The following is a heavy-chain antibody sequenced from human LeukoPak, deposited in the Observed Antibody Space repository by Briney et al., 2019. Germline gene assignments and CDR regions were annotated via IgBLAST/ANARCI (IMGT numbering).Heavy chain of an antibody. V-gene: IGHV1-2*02. J-gene: IGHJ3*02. CDR2: INPNSGGT. Sequence: ASVKVSCKASGYTFTGYYMHWVRQAPGQGLEWMGWINPNSGGTNYAQKFQGRVTMTRDTTISTAYMELSRLRSDDTAVYYCASPLQHDGSGYYPEAFDIWGQGTMVTVSS. D-gene: IGHD3-22*01. CDR1: GYTFTGYY. CDR3: ASPLQHDGSGYYPEAFDI.